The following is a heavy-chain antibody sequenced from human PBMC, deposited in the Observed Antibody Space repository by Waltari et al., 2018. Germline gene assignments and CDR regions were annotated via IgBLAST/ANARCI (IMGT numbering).Heavy chain of an antibody. CDR2: IGVDGSPR. CDR3: ARGYWENSFDL. CDR1: GFKIRGFS. V-gene: IGHV3-48*02. D-gene: IGHD2-21*01. Sequence: LESGGGLTEPGASLRLSCEASGFKIRGFSMDWVRQAPGQGPEWGAFIGVDGSPRYYADSVRGRFTISRDNAKNVVHLQMNNLGHEDTAVYYCARGYWENSFDLWGPGTTVTVSS. J-gene: IGHJ3*01.